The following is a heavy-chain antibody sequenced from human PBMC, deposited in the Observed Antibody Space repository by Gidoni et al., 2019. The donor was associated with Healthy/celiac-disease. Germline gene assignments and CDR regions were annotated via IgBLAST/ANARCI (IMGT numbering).Heavy chain of an antibody. Sequence: QVQLVQAGAEGKKPGASVKDSCKASGYTLTRYAMHWVRQAPGHRLEWMGWINAGNGNTKYSQKFQGRVTITRDTSASTAYMELSSLRSEDTAVYYCARCGDSSSHGYYYYYMDVWGKGTTVTVSS. CDR2: INAGNGNT. J-gene: IGHJ6*03. CDR1: GYTLTRYA. CDR3: ARCGDSSSHGYYYYYMDV. D-gene: IGHD6-6*01. V-gene: IGHV1-3*01.